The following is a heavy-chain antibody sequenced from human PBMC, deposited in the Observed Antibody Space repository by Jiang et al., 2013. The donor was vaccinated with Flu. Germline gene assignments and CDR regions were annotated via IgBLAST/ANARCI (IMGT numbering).Heavy chain of an antibody. CDR3: VREGAPGGGVHFDY. J-gene: IGHJ4*02. CDR2: INPAYDNT. Sequence: SGAEVKKPGASVKVSCRASGYTFISYAIHWVRQAPGQRLEWMGWINPAYDNTNYSQNFRGRFTITSDTSASTAYMELSSLRSEDTAVYYCVREGAPGGGVHFDYWGQGTLITVSS. CDR1: GYTFISYA. D-gene: IGHD2-8*02. V-gene: IGHV1-3*01.